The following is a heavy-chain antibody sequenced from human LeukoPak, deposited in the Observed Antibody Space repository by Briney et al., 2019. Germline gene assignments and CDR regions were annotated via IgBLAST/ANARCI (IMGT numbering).Heavy chain of an antibody. Sequence: GRSLRLSCAASGFTFYDYAMHWVRQAPGKGLEWVSGISWNSGSIGYADSVKGRFTISRDNAKNSLYLQMNSLRAEDTALYYCAKGNVVVVAATAFDIWGQGTMVTVSS. CDR3: AKGNVVVVAATAFDI. J-gene: IGHJ3*02. CDR2: ISWNSGSI. D-gene: IGHD2-15*01. V-gene: IGHV3-9*01. CDR1: GFTFYDYA.